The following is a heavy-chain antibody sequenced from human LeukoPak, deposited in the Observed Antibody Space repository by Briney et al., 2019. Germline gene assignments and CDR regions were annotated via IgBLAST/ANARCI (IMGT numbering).Heavy chain of an antibody. CDR3: AKDSQGQALDY. Sequence: GGSLRLSCAASGFTFSSYGMHWVRQAPGKGLELVAVISYDGSNKYYADSVKGRFTISRDNSKNTLYLQMNSLRAEDTAVYYCAKDSQGQALDYWGQGTLVTVSS. CDR2: ISYDGSNK. J-gene: IGHJ4*02. V-gene: IGHV3-30*18. CDR1: GFTFSSYG.